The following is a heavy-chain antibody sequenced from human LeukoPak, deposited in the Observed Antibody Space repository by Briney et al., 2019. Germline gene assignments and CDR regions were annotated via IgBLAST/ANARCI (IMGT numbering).Heavy chain of an antibody. Sequence: EAGGSLRLSCAASGFTFSSTWMYWVRQAPGKGLVWVSRIISDGSSTAYAESVKGRFTISRDNAKNTVYLQMSSLRAEDTAVYYCARDWYHAIDYWGQGTLVTVSS. CDR3: ARDWYHAIDY. CDR2: IISDGSST. J-gene: IGHJ4*02. V-gene: IGHV3-74*03. CDR1: GFTFSSTW. D-gene: IGHD2-2*01.